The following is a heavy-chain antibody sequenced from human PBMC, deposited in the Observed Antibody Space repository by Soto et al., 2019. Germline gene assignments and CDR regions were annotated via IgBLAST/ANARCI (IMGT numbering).Heavy chain of an antibody. V-gene: IGHV4-59*01. D-gene: IGHD6-19*01. J-gene: IGHJ4*02. CDR2: IYYSGST. CDR1: GGSISSYY. CDR3: ARVLSSSGPSYYFDY. Sequence: QVQLQESGPGLVKPSETLSLTCTVSGGSISSYYWSWIRQPPGKGLEWIGYIYYSGSTNYNPSLNSRVTISVDTSKNQFSLKLSSVTAADTAVYYCARVLSSSGPSYYFDYWGQGTLVTVSS.